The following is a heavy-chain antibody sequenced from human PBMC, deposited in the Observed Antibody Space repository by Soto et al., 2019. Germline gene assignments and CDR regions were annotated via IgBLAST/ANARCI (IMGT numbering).Heavy chain of an antibody. CDR2: IIPLFGTA. D-gene: IGHD3-22*01. J-gene: IGHJ4*02. CDR3: ASSRVGSSGYYHFDF. Sequence: QVQLVQSGAEVRKPGSSVKVSCKASGGTFSSYAISWVRQAPGQGLEWMGGIIPLFGTANYAQKFQGRVTITADESTSNAYMELISLSSEDTAVYYCASSRVGSSGYYHFDFWGQGTLVTVSS. CDR1: GGTFSSYA. V-gene: IGHV1-69*12.